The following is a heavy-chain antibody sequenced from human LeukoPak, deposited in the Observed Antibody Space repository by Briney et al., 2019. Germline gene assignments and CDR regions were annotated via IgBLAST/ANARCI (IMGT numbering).Heavy chain of an antibody. J-gene: IGHJ4*02. CDR3: ARDPHYFGSGSYYYDY. D-gene: IGHD3-10*01. CDR2: IWYDGSNK. Sequence: GGSLRLSCAASGFTFSSCGMHWVRQAPGKGLEWVAIIWYDGSNKYYADSVQGRFTISRDNSKNTLYLQMNSLRAEDTAVYYCARDPHYFGSGSYYYDYWGQGTLVTVSS. CDR1: GFTFSSCG. V-gene: IGHV3-33*01.